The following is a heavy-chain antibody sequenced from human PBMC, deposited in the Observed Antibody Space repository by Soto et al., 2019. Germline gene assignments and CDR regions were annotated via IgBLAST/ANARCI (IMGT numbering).Heavy chain of an antibody. D-gene: IGHD2-15*01. Sequence: PGGSLRLSCAASGFTFSSYAMSWVRQAPGKGLEWVSAISGSGGSTYYAESVKGRFTISRDNSKNTLYLQMNSLRAEDTAVYYCAKYPIEILCSGGSCYGSWNYYYYYMDVWGKGTTVTVSS. CDR2: ISGSGGST. V-gene: IGHV3-23*01. CDR1: GFTFSSYA. J-gene: IGHJ6*03. CDR3: AKYPIEILCSGGSCYGSWNYYYYYMDV.